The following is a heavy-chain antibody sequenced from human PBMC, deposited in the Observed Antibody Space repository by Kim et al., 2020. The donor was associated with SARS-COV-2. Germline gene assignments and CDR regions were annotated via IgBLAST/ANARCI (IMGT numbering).Heavy chain of an antibody. CDR2: IYYSGST. CDR1: GGSISSSSYY. D-gene: IGHD3-9*01. J-gene: IGHJ4*02. V-gene: IGHV4-39*01. Sequence: SETLSLTCTVSGGSISSSSYYWGWIRQPPGKGLEWIGSIYYSGSTYYNPSLKSRVTISVDTSKNQFSLKLSSVTAADTAVYYCASRGTGYYSWFSVDYWGQGTLVTVSS. CDR3: ASRGTGYYSWFSVDY.